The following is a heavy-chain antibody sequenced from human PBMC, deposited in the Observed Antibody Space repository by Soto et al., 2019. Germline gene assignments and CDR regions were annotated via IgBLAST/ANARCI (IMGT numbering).Heavy chain of an antibody. CDR2: IYYSGST. J-gene: IGHJ6*02. Sequence: PSETLSLTCTVSDGSMSSYYWSWIRQPPGKGLEWIGYIYYSGSTNYNPSLKSRVTMSVDTPKNQFSLKLSSVTTADTAVYYCARRGYGPGFPYYYGMDVWGQGTTVTVSS. CDR3: ARRGYGPGFPYYYGMDV. V-gene: IGHV4-59*01. CDR1: DGSMSSYY. D-gene: IGHD3-10*01.